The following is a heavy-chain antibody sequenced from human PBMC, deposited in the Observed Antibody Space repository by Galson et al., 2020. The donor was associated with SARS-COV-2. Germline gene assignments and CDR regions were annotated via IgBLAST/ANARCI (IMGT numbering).Heavy chain of an antibody. CDR3: ARVSEDGTSYLWRIVDF. CDR1: GGSIRSSNW. J-gene: IGHJ4*02. D-gene: IGHD1-7*01. Sequence: ASETLSLTCTVSGGSIRSSNWWSWVRQSPGKGLEWIGEIYHGGATNYNPSLKSRVSISIDKSKNQFSLKVYSVTAADTAVYYCARVSEDGTSYLWRIVDFWGQGTLVTVSS. CDR2: IYHGGAT. V-gene: IGHV4-4*02.